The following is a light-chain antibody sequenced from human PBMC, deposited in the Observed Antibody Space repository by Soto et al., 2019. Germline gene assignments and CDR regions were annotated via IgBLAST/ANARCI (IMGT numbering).Light chain of an antibody. CDR2: GAS. CDR1: QSVNSNF. V-gene: IGKV3-20*01. CDR3: QQYGTSPWT. Sequence: EVVLTQSPATLSLSPGDRATLSCRASQSVNSNFLAWYQQKPGQAPRLLIYGASSRATGIPDTFSGSGSGTDFTLTISRLEPGDFAVYYCQQYGTSPWTFGQGTKVDIK. J-gene: IGKJ1*01.